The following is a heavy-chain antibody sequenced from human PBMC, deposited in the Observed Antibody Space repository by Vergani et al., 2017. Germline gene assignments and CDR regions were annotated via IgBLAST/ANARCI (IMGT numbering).Heavy chain of an antibody. CDR2: IIPILGIA. J-gene: IGHJ6*02. CDR1: GGTFSSYA. CDR3: ARGVPDYDFWSGYYKVDYYYGMDV. Sequence: QVQLVQSGAEVKKPGASVKVSCKASGGTFSSYAISWVRQAPGQGLEWMGRIIPILGIANYAQKFQGRVTITADKSTSTAYMELSSLRSEDTAVYYCARGVPDYDFWSGYYKVDYYYGMDVWGQGTLVTVSS. V-gene: IGHV1-69*04. D-gene: IGHD3-3*01.